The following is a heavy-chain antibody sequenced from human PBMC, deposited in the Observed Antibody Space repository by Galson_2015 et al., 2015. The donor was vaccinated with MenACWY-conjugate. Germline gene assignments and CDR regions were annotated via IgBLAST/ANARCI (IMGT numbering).Heavy chain of an antibody. CDR1: GFTLSSNT. D-gene: IGHD6-6*01. CDR2: INIDGITT. Sequence: SLRLSFAASGFTLSSNTMNWVRQAPGKGLVWVSRINIDGITTAYADSVKGRFTISRDNAENTLYLQMNSLRAEDTAVYYCARQRSGGSSEFDYWGQGTLVPSPQ. CDR3: ARQRSGGSSEFDY. V-gene: IGHV3-74*01. J-gene: IGHJ4*02.